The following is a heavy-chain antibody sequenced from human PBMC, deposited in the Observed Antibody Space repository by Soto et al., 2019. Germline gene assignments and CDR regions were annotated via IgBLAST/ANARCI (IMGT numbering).Heavy chain of an antibody. CDR3: ARYYYDSSGYHFSFDY. J-gene: IGHJ4*02. CDR2: IIPIFGTA. D-gene: IGHD3-22*01. Sequence: EASVKVSCKASGGTFSSYAISWVRQAPGQGLEWMGWIIPIFGTANYAQKFQGRVTITADESTSTAYMELSSLRSEDTAVYYCARYYYDSSGYHFSFDYWGQGTLVTVSS. CDR1: GGTFSSYA. V-gene: IGHV1-69*13.